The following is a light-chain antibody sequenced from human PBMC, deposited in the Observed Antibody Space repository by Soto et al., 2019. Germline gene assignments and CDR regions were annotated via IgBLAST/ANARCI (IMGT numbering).Light chain of an antibody. CDR2: YDD. CDR3: AAWDDRLNGLV. V-gene: IGLV1-36*01. CDR1: SSNIGNNA. Sequence: QAVVTQPPSVSEAPRQRVTISCSGSSSNIGNNAVNWYQQLPGKAPKLLIYYDDLLPSGVSDRFSGSKSGTSASLAISGLQSEDEADYYCAAWDDRLNGLVFGRGTKLTVL. J-gene: IGLJ2*01.